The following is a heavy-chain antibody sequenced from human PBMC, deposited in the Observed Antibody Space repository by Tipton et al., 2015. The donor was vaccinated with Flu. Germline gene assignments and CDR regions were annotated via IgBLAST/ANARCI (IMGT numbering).Heavy chain of an antibody. Sequence: TLSLTCTVSGGSISTTIYYWGWVRQPPGKGLEWIGSIYYSGTTYYNPSLKSRVTISIDASKNQFSLDLPSLTAADTAVYYCARDLWNDRRAYYYYGVDVWGQGTTVTVPS. CDR2: IYYSGTT. D-gene: IGHD1-1*01. CDR1: GGSISTTIYY. CDR3: ARDLWNDRRAYYYYGVDV. J-gene: IGHJ6*02. V-gene: IGHV4-39*07.